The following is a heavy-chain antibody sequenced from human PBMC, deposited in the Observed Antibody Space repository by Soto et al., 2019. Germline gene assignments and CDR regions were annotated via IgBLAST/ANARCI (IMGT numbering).Heavy chain of an antibody. CDR3: TRERPEKDGVRVPRQHFES. Sequence: QVQLVQSGAKVKRPGSSVKVSCKASGGTFNSHTINWVRQAPGQGLEWVGRVVPLLGIESHPQKFKDRLTITADTSTGSVFMELSNLRSENMAVYCRTRERPEKDGVRVPRQHFESCGPGTLLAVSS. CDR1: GGTFNSHT. CDR2: VVPLLGIE. V-gene: IGHV1-69*08. J-gene: IGHJ4*02. D-gene: IGHD2-15*01.